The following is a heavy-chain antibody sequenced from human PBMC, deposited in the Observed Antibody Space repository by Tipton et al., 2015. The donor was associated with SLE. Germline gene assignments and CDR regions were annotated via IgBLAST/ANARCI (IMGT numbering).Heavy chain of an antibody. J-gene: IGHJ1*01. Sequence: LRLSCAASGFTFSSYTMNWVRQAPGKGLDWVSSISSGSNYIYCADSVKGRFTISRDNAKNSLYLQMNNLRAEDTAVYYCARGPLSQGEGYFQHWGQGTLVTVSS. CDR3: ARGPLSQGEGYFQH. CDR2: ISSGSNYI. CDR1: GFTFSSYT. V-gene: IGHV3-21*01.